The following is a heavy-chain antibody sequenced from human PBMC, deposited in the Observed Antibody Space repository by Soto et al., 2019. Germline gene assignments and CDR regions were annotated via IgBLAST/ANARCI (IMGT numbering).Heavy chain of an antibody. CDR1: GGSISSYY. V-gene: IGHV4-59*01. D-gene: IGHD3-3*01. CDR2: IYYSGST. Sequence: SETLSLTCTVSGGSISSYYWSWIRQPPGKGLEWIGYIYYSGSTNYNPSLKSRVTISVDTSKNQFSLKLSSVTAADTAVYYCARATYDFLWRFDPWGQGTLVIVSS. CDR3: ARATYDFLWRFDP. J-gene: IGHJ5*02.